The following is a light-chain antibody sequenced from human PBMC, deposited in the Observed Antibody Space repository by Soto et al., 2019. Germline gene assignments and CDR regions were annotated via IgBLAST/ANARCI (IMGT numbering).Light chain of an antibody. CDR1: QSISPW. Sequence: DIQMTQSPSTLSAYVGERVTITCRASQSISPWLAWHQKKPGKAPNLLIYRASNLQTGVPSRFSGSGSGTEFTLTINSLQPDDFATYYCQQYRSRPYTFGQGTKLEIE. CDR2: RAS. J-gene: IGKJ2*01. CDR3: QQYRSRPYT. V-gene: IGKV1-5*03.